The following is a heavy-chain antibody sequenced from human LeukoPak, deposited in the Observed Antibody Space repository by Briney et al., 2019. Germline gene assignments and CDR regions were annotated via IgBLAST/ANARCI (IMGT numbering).Heavy chain of an antibody. CDR2: ISGSGGST. CDR1: GFTFSSYA. J-gene: IGHJ4*02. V-gene: IGHV3-23*01. CDR3: AARPVRDLGPLDF. Sequence: GGSLRLSCAASGFTFSSYAMSWVRQAPGKGLEWVSAISGSGGSTYYADSVKGRFTISRDNSKNTLYLQMDRLRADDTAVYYCAARPVRDLGPLDFWGQGTLVTVSS. D-gene: IGHD5-24*01.